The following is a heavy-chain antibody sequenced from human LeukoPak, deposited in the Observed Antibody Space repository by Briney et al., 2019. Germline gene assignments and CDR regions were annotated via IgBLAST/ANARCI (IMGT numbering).Heavy chain of an antibody. V-gene: IGHV3-23*01. Sequence: GGSLRLSCAASGLSFSNYAMYWVRQAPGKGLEWVSAIGGTGGNIFYTDSVKGRFTIPRDNSKNTLYLHMSSLRAEDTAVYYCARAAKFEFYFDYWGQGTLVTVSS. D-gene: IGHD3-10*01. CDR3: ARAAKFEFYFDY. CDR2: IGGTGGNI. CDR1: GLSFSNYA. J-gene: IGHJ4*02.